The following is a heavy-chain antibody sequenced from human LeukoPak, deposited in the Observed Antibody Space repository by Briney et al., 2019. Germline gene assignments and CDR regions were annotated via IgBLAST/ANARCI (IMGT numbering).Heavy chain of an antibody. CDR3: ARFSNYYVSGSNGWAFDM. D-gene: IGHD3-10*01. CDR1: GFTFSSYW. CDR2: IKQDGSEK. V-gene: IGHV3-7*04. Sequence: GGSLRLSCAASGFTFSSYWMSWVRQAPGKGLEWVANIKQDGSEKYYADSVKGRFTIPRDNAKNSLYLEMNSLRAEDTAVYSCARFSNYYVSGSNGWAFDMWGQGTMVSVSS. J-gene: IGHJ3*02.